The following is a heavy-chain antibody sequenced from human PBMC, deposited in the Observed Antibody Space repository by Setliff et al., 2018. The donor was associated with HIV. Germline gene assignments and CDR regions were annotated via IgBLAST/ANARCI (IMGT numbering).Heavy chain of an antibody. CDR3: ARVRYCGSPSCRKEFDF. V-gene: IGHV3-30*04. D-gene: IGHD2-21*01. J-gene: IGHJ4*02. CDR1: GFTFSSYA. Sequence: PGGSLRLSCAASGFTFSSYAMLWVRQAPGKGLEWVAVVSYGGTNTYYADSVKGRFIISRDDSESTLFLQMNSLRVDDTAVYYCARVRYCGSPSCRKEFDFWGQGTLVTVSS. CDR2: VSYGGTNT.